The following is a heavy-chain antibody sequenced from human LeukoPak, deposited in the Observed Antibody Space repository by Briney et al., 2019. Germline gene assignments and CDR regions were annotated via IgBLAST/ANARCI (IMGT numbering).Heavy chain of an antibody. Sequence: GTLSFSCAAPGFTFSSYWMTWVRQAPGKGLEWVANIKQDGTEKYYVVSVRGRFTISRDNAKNSLYLQMNSLRAEDTAVYYCAREVYGDCWGQGTLVTVSS. J-gene: IGHJ4*02. V-gene: IGHV3-7*01. CDR1: GFTFSSYW. CDR2: IKQDGTEK. D-gene: IGHD5/OR15-5a*01. CDR3: AREVYGDC.